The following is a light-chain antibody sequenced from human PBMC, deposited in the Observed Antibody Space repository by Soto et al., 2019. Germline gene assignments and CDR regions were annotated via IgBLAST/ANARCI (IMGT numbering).Light chain of an antibody. J-gene: IGKJ4*01. V-gene: IGKV3-11*01. CDR2: DAS. Sequence: EIVLTQSPATLSSSPGERATLSCRASQSVNIYLAWYQQKPGQPPRLLIYDASNRATGIPARFSGSGSWTDFTLTISSLEPEDFAVYYCQQRHNWTLTFGGGTKVEIQ. CDR3: QQRHNWTLT. CDR1: QSVNIY.